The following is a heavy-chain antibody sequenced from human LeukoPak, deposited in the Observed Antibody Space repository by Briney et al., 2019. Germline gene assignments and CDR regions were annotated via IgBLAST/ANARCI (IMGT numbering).Heavy chain of an antibody. V-gene: IGHV1-69*13. CDR1: GGTFSSYA. J-gene: IGHJ4*02. Sequence: ASVKVSCKASGGTFSSYAISWVRQAPGQGLEWMGGIISILGTTKYAQKFQGRVTITADESTSTAYMELSSLRSEDTAVYYCARSGHSSGYYYGERYWGQGTLVTVSS. CDR3: ARSGHSSGYYYGERY. CDR2: IISILGTT. D-gene: IGHD3-22*01.